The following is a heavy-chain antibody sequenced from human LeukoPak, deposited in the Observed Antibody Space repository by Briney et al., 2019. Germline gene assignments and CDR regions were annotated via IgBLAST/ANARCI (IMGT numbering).Heavy chain of an antibody. J-gene: IGHJ4*02. V-gene: IGHV4-61*01. CDR2: IYYSGGT. D-gene: IGHD2-15*01. CDR1: SGSVSSGSNY. Sequence: SETLSLTCTVSSGSVSSGSNYWSWIRQPPGKGLEWIGYIYYSGGTNYNPSLKSRVTISRNTSKNQFSLKLTSVTAADTAVYYCARQTHYTPAFDYWGQGTLVTVSS. CDR3: ARQTHYTPAFDY.